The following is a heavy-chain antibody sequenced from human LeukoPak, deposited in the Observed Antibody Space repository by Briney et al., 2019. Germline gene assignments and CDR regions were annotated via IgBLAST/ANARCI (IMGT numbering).Heavy chain of an antibody. CDR3: ARGPSIAARYDAFDI. CDR2: ISSSCNTI. Sequence: RGSLRLSCAASEFTFTSYELNWVRQAPGKGLEWVSYISSSCNTISYADSVKGRFTISRDSAKNSLYLQVISLRAEDTAVYYCARGPSIAARYDAFDIWGQGTMVTASS. D-gene: IGHD6-6*01. J-gene: IGHJ3*02. CDR1: EFTFTSYE. V-gene: IGHV3-48*03.